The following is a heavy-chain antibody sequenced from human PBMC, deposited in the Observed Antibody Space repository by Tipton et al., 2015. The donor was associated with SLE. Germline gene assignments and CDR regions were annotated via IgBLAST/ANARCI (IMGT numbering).Heavy chain of an antibody. J-gene: IGHJ6*02. CDR2: VSYDGNNK. CDR3: AKDPQGDRPVVLDYYYFSGMDV. V-gene: IGHV3-30*18. CDR1: GFAVSINY. Sequence: SLRLSCTASGFAVSINYISWVRQAPGKGLEWVAVVSYDGNNKDYADSVKGRFTISRDNSKNTLDLQMNSLRAEDTAIYYCAKDPQGDRPVVLDYYYFSGMDVWGQGTTVTVSS. D-gene: IGHD3-16*01.